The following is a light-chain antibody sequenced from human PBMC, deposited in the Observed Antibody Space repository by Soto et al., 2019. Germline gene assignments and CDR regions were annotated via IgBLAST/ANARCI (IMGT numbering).Light chain of an antibody. CDR3: SAYTTHSTRCV. Sequence: QSALTQPASVSGSPGQSISVSCNGTSSDVGTYNYVSWYQQYPGKAPKLLIYAVSYRPSGVSERFSGSKSGNTASLTISGLQDADEADYYCSAYTTHSTRCVFGGGTKLTVL. V-gene: IGLV2-14*01. J-gene: IGLJ3*02. CDR2: AVS. CDR1: SSDVGTYNY.